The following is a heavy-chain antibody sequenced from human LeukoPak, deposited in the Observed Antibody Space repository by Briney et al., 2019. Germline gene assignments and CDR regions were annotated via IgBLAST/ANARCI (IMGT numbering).Heavy chain of an antibody. D-gene: IGHD6-13*01. V-gene: IGHV4-39*01. J-gene: IGHJ4*02. Sequence: SETLSLTCTVSGGSISSSSYYWGWLRQPPGKGLEWLGSFYYSGNTYYKPSLKSRFTISVDTSKNQFSLRLSSVTAADTAVYYCARLVVSSWYHEVLRGRDYWGQGTLVTVSS. CDR2: FYYSGNT. CDR1: GGSISSSSYY. CDR3: ARLVVSSWYHEVLRGRDY.